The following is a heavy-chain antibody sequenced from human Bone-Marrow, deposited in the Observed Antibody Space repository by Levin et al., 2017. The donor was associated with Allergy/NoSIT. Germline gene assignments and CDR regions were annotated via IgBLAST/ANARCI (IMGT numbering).Heavy chain of an antibody. D-gene: IGHD6-19*01. CDR2: ITTDGTT. V-gene: IGHV3-48*03. CDR1: GFTFSDYE. J-gene: IGHJ3*02. CDR3: VSGSSRWSDVFDI. Sequence: PGGSLRLSCEASGFTFSDYEMNWVRQAPGKGLEWVSYITTDGTTFYADSVKGRCTISRDNIKKSLYLDMSGLRAGDTAVYYCVSGSSRWSDVFDIWGQGTLVTVSS.